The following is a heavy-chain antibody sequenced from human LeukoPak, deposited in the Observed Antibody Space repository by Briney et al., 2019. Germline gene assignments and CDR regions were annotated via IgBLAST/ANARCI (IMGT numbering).Heavy chain of an antibody. V-gene: IGHV3-33*01. CDR3: ARDRVGVGATSQEDDAFDI. Sequence: GTSLRLSCTTSGLTFTSHGFHWLRQVVGKRLEWVAFVRNDGSDTYHANSVKGRFSISRDDSKNTLYLQMNSLRPEDTAIYYCARDRVGVGATSQEDDAFDIWGQGTMVTVSS. CDR1: GLTFTSHG. J-gene: IGHJ3*02. D-gene: IGHD1-26*01. CDR2: VRNDGSDT.